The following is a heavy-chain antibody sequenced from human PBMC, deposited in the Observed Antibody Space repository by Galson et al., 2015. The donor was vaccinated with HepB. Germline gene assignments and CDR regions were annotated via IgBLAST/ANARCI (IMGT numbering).Heavy chain of an antibody. CDR1: GGSISSSSYY. V-gene: IGHV4-39*01. CDR3: ARGEARYQLLGYYYYGMDV. J-gene: IGHJ6*02. CDR2: IYYSGST. D-gene: IGHD2-2*01. Sequence: SETLSLTCTVSGGSISSSSYYWGWIRQPPGKGLEWIGSIYYSGSTYYNPSLKSRVTISVDTSKNQFSLKLSSVTAADTAVYYCARGEARYQLLGYYYYGMDVWGQGTTVTVSS.